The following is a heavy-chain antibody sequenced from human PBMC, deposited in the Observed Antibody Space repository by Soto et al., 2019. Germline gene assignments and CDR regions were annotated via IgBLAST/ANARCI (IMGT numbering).Heavy chain of an antibody. V-gene: IGHV5-51*03. Sequence: KPGESLKISCKASGYIFIDYWIGWVRQMPGKGLEWMGIVYPRDSDTRYSPSFQGQVTISADRSTGTAFLQWRSLKASDTALYYCARPPLPGYSIHFNSWGQGTLVTVSS. J-gene: IGHJ4*02. CDR3: ARPPLPGYSIHFNS. CDR2: VYPRDSDT. CDR1: GYIFIDYW. D-gene: IGHD2-15*01.